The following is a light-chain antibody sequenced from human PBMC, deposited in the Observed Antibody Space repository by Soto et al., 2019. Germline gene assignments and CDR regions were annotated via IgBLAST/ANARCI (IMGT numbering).Light chain of an antibody. Sequence: QSVLTQPPSVSGAPGQRVTISCTGSSSNMGAGYDVHGYQQLPGTAPKLLIYGNSNRPSGVPDRFSGSKTGTSASLAITGLQAEDAADYYCQSDDSSWVFGGGTEVTVL. J-gene: IGLJ3*02. CDR3: QSDDSSWV. CDR1: SSNMGAGYD. V-gene: IGLV1-40*01. CDR2: GNS.